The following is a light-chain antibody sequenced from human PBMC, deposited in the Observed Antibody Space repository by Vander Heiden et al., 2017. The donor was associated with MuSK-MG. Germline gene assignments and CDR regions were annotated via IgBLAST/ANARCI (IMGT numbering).Light chain of an antibody. J-gene: IGLJ2*01. CDR1: SLSRSS. CDR3: NSRDSSGNHVI. V-gene: IGLV3-19*01. CDR2: GEN. Sequence: SSELTQDPAVSVALGQTVRTICLGDSLSRSSPSWYTPKPGQAPVLVIYGENYRPSGIQDRFAGSGSGNTASLTITGAQAEDEADYYCNSRDSSGNHVIFGGGTKLTVL.